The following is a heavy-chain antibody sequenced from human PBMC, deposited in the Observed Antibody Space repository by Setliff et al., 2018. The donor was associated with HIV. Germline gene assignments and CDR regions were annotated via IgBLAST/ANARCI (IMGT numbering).Heavy chain of an antibody. CDR1: GFTFTNAW. CDR2: IKSKSDGGAV. D-gene: IGHD3-22*01. J-gene: IGHJ4*02. CDR3: TTYSSVYYHSDC. V-gene: IGHV3-15*01. Sequence: PGGSLRLSCAASGFTFTNAWMSWVRQAPGKGLEWVGRIKSKSDGGAVHYAAPVKGRFTISREDSQDTLYLEMNSLTNEDTAMYYCTTYSSVYYHSDCWGQGTLVTVSS.